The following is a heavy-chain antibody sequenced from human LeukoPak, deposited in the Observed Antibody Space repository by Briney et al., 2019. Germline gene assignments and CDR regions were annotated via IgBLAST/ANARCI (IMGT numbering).Heavy chain of an antibody. CDR1: GGSISSGGYY. D-gene: IGHD3-10*01. CDR2: IYYSVST. Sequence: RPSQTLSLTCTVSGGSISSGGYYWSWIRQHPGKGLEWIGYIYYSVSTYYNPSLKSRVTISVDTSKNQFSLKLSSVTAADTAVYYCARDPGSGTKELPYYYYGIDVWGQGTTVTVSS. CDR3: ARDPGSGTKELPYYYYGIDV. J-gene: IGHJ6*02. V-gene: IGHV4-31*03.